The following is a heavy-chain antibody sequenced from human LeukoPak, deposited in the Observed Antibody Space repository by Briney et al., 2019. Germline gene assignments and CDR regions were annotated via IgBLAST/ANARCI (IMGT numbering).Heavy chain of an antibody. CDR2: IRYDGSNK. Sequence: GGSLRLSCAASGFTFSSYGMHWVRQAPGKGLGWVAFIRYDGSNKYYADSVKGRFTISRDNSKNTLYLQMNSLRAEDTAVYYCARGDYDILSGDAFDIWGQGTMVTVSS. D-gene: IGHD3-9*01. CDR1: GFTFSSYG. V-gene: IGHV3-30*02. J-gene: IGHJ3*02. CDR3: ARGDYDILSGDAFDI.